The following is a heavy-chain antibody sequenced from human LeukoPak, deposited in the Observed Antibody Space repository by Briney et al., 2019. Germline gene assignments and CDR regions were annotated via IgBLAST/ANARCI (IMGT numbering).Heavy chain of an antibody. CDR2: INSDGRST. Sequence: GGSLRLSCAASGFTFSRNWMHWVRQVPGKGLVWVSRINSDGRSTNYADSVKGRFTISRDNAKNTLYLQMNSLRAEDTAVYYCAVNGVAAYYFDYWGQGTLVTVSS. CDR1: GFTFSRNW. J-gene: IGHJ4*02. D-gene: IGHD2-15*01. CDR3: AVNGVAAYYFDY. V-gene: IGHV3-74*01.